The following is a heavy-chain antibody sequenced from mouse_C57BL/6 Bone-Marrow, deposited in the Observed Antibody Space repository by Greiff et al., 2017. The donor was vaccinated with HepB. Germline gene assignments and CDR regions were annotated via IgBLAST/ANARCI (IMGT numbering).Heavy chain of an antibody. J-gene: IGHJ2*01. V-gene: IGHV1-53*01. D-gene: IGHD1-1*01. CDR1: GYTFTSYW. Sequence: VQLQQPGTELVKPGASVKLSCKASGYTFTSYWMHWVKQRPGQGLEWIGNINPSNGGTNYNEKFKSKATLTVDKSSSTDYMQLSRLTSEDSAVYYCARRGSYYYGSTYYFDYCGQGTTLTVSS. CDR3: ARRGSYYYGSTYYFDY. CDR2: INPSNGGT.